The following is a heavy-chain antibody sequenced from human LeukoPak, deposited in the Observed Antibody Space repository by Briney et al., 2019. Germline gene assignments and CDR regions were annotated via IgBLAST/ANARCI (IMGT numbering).Heavy chain of an antibody. CDR3: ARGGDEYYIRPTVDY. D-gene: IGHD3-10*01. J-gene: IGHJ4*02. CDR2: IIPIFGTA. Sequence: GASVKVSCKASGGTFISYAISWVRQAPGQGLEWMGGIIPIFGTANYAQKFQGRVTITADESTSTAYMELSSLRSEDTAVYYCARGGDEYYIRPTVDYWGQGTLVTVSS. CDR1: GGTFISYA. V-gene: IGHV1-69*13.